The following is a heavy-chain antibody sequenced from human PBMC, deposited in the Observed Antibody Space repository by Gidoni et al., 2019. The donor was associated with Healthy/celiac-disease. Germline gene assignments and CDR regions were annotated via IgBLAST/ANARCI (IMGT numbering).Heavy chain of an antibody. V-gene: IGHV3-15*01. J-gene: IGHJ3*02. CDR2: IKSKTDGGTT. D-gene: IGHD3-16*02. CDR3: TTDLDMITFGGVIVTLDAFDI. CDR1: GFTFSNSW. Sequence: EVQLVESGGGLVKPGGSLRLSCAASGFTFSNSWLSWVRQAPGKGLEWVGRIKSKTDGGTTDYAAPVKGRFTISRDDSKNTLYLQMNSLKTEDTAVYDCTTDLDMITFGGVIVTLDAFDIWGQGTMVTVSS.